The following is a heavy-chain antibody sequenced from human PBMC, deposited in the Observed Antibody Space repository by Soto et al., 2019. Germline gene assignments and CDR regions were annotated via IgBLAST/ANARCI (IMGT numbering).Heavy chain of an antibody. CDR1: GFTFTNYA. CDR3: ARYSSEYGMEF. CDR2: TSYDGSNK. D-gene: IGHD1-1*01. J-gene: IGHJ4*02. Sequence: GGSLSLSCAASGFTFTNYAMHWVRQAPSKGLDGVAVTSYDGSNKYYADSVKGRFTISRDNSKNTLYLKMNGLGMYDTAGYYVARYSSEYGMEFWGQGSLVTVSS. V-gene: IGHV3-30-3*01.